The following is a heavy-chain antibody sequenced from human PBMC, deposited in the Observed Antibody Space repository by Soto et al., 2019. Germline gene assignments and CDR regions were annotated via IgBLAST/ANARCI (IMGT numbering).Heavy chain of an antibody. CDR3: ARRASMDCLDS. J-gene: IGHJ4*02. CDR1: GFTFPNYA. V-gene: IGHV3-23*01. Sequence: PGGSLRLSCAASGFTFPNYAMSWVRQAPGKGLEWVSGISGGGDKTYYRDSVKGRFSISRDNSRNTLYLQMNSLRAEDTAIYYCARRASMDCLDSWGQGTLVTVSS. D-gene: IGHD2-21*02. CDR2: ISGGGDKT.